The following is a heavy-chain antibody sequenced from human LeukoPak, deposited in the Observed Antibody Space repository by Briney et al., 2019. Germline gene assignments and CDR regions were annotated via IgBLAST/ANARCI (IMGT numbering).Heavy chain of an antibody. CDR3: ARGSGSSWYRTNFDY. V-gene: IGHV1-18*01. CDR2: ISAYNGNA. J-gene: IGHJ4*02. D-gene: IGHD6-13*01. Sequence: ASVKVSCKASGYTFTSYGISWVRQAPGQGLEWMGWISAYNGNANYAQKLQGRVTMTTDTSTSTAYMELRSLRSDDTAVYYCARGSGSSWYRTNFDYWGQGTLVTVSS. CDR1: GYTFTSYG.